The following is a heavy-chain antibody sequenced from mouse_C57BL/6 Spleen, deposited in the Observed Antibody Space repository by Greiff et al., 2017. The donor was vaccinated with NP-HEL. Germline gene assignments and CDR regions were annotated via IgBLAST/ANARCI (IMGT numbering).Heavy chain of an antibody. CDR3: ARRGGNYYAMDY. J-gene: IGHJ4*01. V-gene: IGHV1-80*01. CDR1: GYAFSSYW. Sequence: QVQLQQSGAELVKPGASVKISCNASGYAFSSYWMNWVKQRPGKGLEWIGQIYPGDGDTNYNGKFKGKATLTADKSSSTAYMQLSSLTSEDSAVYFCARRGGNYYAMDYWGQGTSVTVSS. D-gene: IGHD1-1*02. CDR2: IYPGDGDT.